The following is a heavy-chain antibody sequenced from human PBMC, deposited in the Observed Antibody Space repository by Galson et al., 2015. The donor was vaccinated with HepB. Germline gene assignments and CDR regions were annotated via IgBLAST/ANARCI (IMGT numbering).Heavy chain of an antibody. Sequence: SLRLSCAASGFTVSSNYMNWVRQAPGKGLEWVSVIYRGGSTYYADSVKGRFIISRDNTKNTLYVQVNSLRVEDTAVYYCGTRSAVTTAPREHFYYMDVWGKGTTVIVSS. J-gene: IGHJ6*03. CDR2: IYRGGST. CDR3: GTRSAVTTAPREHFYYMDV. D-gene: IGHD4-17*01. CDR1: GFTVSSNY. V-gene: IGHV3-66*01.